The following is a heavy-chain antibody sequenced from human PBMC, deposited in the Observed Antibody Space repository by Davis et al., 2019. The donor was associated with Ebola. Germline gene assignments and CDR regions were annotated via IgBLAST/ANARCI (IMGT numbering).Heavy chain of an antibody. CDR1: GYTFTTYG. J-gene: IGHJ4*02. CDR2: ISAYNGNT. CDR3: ARDSSSSWYGQNDY. V-gene: IGHV1-18*04. D-gene: IGHD6-13*01. Sequence: ASVKVSCKASGYTFTTYGDSWVRQAPGQGLEWMGWISAYNGNTHYAQKFQGRLTMTTDTSTSTAYMELRSLRSDDTAVYYCARDSSSSWYGQNDYWGQGTLVTVSS.